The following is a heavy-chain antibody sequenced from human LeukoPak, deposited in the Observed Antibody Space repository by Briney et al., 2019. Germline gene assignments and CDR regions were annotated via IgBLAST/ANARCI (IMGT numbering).Heavy chain of an antibody. CDR3: ARERESGYRGDAFDI. CDR2: IIPILGIA. D-gene: IGHD5-12*01. V-gene: IGHV1-69*04. CDR1: GGTFSSYA. J-gene: IGHJ3*02. Sequence: ASVTVSCMASGGTFSSYAISWVRQAPGQGLEWMGRIIPILGIANYAQKFQGRVTITADESTSTAYMELSSLRSEDTAVYYCARERESGYRGDAFDIWGQGTVVTVSS.